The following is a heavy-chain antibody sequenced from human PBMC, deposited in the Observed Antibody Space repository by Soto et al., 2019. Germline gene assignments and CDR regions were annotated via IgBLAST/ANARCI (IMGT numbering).Heavy chain of an antibody. CDR3: AKGGAEHGSGSYH. V-gene: IGHV3-30*18. D-gene: IGHD3-10*01. CDR1: GFTFSSYG. CDR2: ISYDGSNK. J-gene: IGHJ5*02. Sequence: QVQLVESGGGVVQSGRSLRLSCAASGFTFSSYGMHWVRQAPGKGLEWVAVISYDGSNKYYADSVKGLFTISRDNSKNTLYLQMNSLRAEDTAVYYCAKGGAEHGSGSYHWGQGTLVTVSS.